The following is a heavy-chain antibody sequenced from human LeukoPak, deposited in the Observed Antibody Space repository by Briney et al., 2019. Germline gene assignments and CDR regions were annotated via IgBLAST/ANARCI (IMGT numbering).Heavy chain of an antibody. J-gene: IGHJ5*02. CDR1: GGSISTYY. V-gene: IGHV4-59*01. Sequence: SETLSLTCSVAGGSISTYYWNWIRQTPGKGLEWIGHISNGNTDYNPSLKSRVTISVDTSKNQFSLRLTSVTAADTGVYYCARDKAHSYGRYFDPWGQGALVIVPS. CDR2: ISNGNT. CDR3: ARDKAHSYGRYFDP. D-gene: IGHD5-18*01.